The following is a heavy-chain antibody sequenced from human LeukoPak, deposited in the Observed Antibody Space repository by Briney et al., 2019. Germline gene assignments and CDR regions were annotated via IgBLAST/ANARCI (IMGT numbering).Heavy chain of an antibody. D-gene: IGHD1-26*01. CDR3: AREIWEEIIDY. CDR2: IYTSGST. Sequence: SETLSLTCTVSGGSISSGSSYWSWLRQPAGTGLEWLGRIYTSGSTNYNPSLKSRVTISVDTSKNQFSLKLSSVTAADTAVYYCAREIWEEIIDYWGQGTLVTVSS. CDR1: GGSISSGSSY. J-gene: IGHJ4*02. V-gene: IGHV4-61*02.